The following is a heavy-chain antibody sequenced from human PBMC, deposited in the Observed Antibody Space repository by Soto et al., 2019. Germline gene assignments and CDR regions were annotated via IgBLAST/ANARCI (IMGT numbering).Heavy chain of an antibody. J-gene: IGHJ5*02. V-gene: IGHV3-21*01. CDR2: ISGTGVYI. CDR1: GFTFSNYN. CDR3: AREGALKPFSS. Sequence: LRLSCVASGFTFSNYNMNWVRQAPGKGLEWVSHISGTGVYIHYADAVKGRFTVSRDNAKSSVYLQMNSLRAEDTAVYYCAREGALKPFSSWGQGALVTVSS.